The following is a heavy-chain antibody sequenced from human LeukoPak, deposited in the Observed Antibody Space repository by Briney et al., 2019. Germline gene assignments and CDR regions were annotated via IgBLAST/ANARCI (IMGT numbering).Heavy chain of an antibody. D-gene: IGHD3-16*02. CDR1: GFTFSSYA. CDR2: ISGSGGST. J-gene: IGHJ4*02. V-gene: IGHV3-23*01. Sequence: GGSLRLSCAASGFTFSSYAMSWVRQAPGKGLEWVSAISGSGGSTYYADSVKGRFTISRDNSKNTLYLQMNSLRAEDTAVYYCARGTVQYDYVWGSYRYPHFDYWGQGTLVTVSS. CDR3: ARGTVQYDYVWGSYRYPHFDY.